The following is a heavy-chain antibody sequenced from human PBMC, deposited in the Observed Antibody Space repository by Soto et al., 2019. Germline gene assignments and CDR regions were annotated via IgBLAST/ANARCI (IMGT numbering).Heavy chain of an antibody. CDR2: ISSSSSTI. CDR3: ARTIGIAVAGFDY. CDR1: GFTFSSYS. Sequence: GGSLRLSCAASGFTFSSYSMNWVRQAPGKGLEWVSYISSSSSTIYYADSVKGRFTISRDNAKNSLYLQMNSLRAEDTAVYYCARTIGIAVAGFDYWGQGTLVTVSS. D-gene: IGHD6-19*01. J-gene: IGHJ4*02. V-gene: IGHV3-48*01.